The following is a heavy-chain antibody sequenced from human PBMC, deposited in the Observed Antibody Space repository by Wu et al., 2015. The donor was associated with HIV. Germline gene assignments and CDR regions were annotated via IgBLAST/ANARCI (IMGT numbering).Heavy chain of an antibody. Sequence: QVQLLQSGTVVQKPGTSVRVSCRVSGYRFTSFNINWIRQVHGRGLEWVGWMDPKSGSAAFGRNFQGRVSMTRNNSISTAYMELSRVTSDDTAIYYCARVESSYSALYEYFQHWGQGTRVVVSS. CDR2: MDPKSGSA. CDR1: GYRFTSFN. D-gene: IGHD2-15*01. J-gene: IGHJ1*01. CDR3: ARVESSYSALYEYFQH. V-gene: IGHV1-8*02.